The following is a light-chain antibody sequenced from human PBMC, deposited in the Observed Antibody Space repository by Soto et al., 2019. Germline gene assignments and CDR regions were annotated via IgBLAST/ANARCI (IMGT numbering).Light chain of an antibody. CDR3: QNFRSSAIS. CDR2: DAS. V-gene: IGKV1-13*02. Sequence: AIQLTQSPSSLSASVGDRVSITCRASQGIGSALAWYQLKPGAAPALLIYDASTLESGVPSRFSGSRSGEDFTLTISSLQPEDFATYYCQNFRSSAISFGGGTKVDIK. J-gene: IGKJ4*01. CDR1: QGIGSA.